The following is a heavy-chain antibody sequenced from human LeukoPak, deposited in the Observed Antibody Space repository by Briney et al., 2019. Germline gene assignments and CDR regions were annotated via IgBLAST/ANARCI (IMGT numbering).Heavy chain of an antibody. V-gene: IGHV4-59*01. CDR1: GGSISSYY. CDR2: IYYSGST. D-gene: IGHD6-19*01. Sequence: SETLSLTCTVSGGSISSYYWSWIRQPPGKGLEWIGYIYYSGSTNYNPSLKSRVTISVDTSKNQFSLKLSSVTAADTAVYYCARALSSGWYYFDYWGQGTPVIVSS. J-gene: IGHJ4*02. CDR3: ARALSSGWYYFDY.